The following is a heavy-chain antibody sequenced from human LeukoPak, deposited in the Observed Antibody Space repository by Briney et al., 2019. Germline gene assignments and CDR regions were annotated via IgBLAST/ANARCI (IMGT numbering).Heavy chain of an antibody. V-gene: IGHV1-3*01. D-gene: IGHD4-17*01. CDR2: INAGNGNT. CDR1: GYTFTTYA. Sequence: ASVNVSYRASGYTFTTYAMHWVRQAPGQRREWMGWINAGNGNTKYSQKFQGRVTITSDTSASTAYMELSSLRSEDTAVYYCARPDYGDTPPRYWGQGTLVTVSS. J-gene: IGHJ4*02. CDR3: ARPDYGDTPPRY.